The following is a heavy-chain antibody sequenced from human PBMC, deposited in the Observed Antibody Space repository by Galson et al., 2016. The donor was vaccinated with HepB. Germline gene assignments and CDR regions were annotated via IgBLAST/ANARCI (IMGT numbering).Heavy chain of an antibody. J-gene: IGHJ4*02. CDR1: GHTFRMYG. CDR2: ISPYSGDT. D-gene: IGHD4-17*01. V-gene: IGHV1-18*01. Sequence: SVKVSCKASGHTFRMYGISWVRQAPGQGLEWLGWISPYSGDTDYAQKFQGRVTMTTDTSTDPAYMELRSLSSDDTAVYWCAREGGTVRTHHVFGHWGQGALVTVSS. CDR3: AREGGTVRTHHVFGH.